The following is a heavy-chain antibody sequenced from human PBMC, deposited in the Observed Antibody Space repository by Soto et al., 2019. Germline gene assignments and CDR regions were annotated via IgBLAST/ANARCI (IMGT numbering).Heavy chain of an antibody. Sequence: QVQLVQSGAEVKKPGSSVKVSCKASGGTFSSYAISWVQQAPGQGLEWMGGIIPIFGTANYAQKFQGRVTITADESTSTAYMELSSLRPEDTAVYYCARCGPYYDILTGLDYWGQGTLVTVSS. D-gene: IGHD3-9*01. V-gene: IGHV1-69*01. CDR3: ARCGPYYDILTGLDY. J-gene: IGHJ4*02. CDR1: GGTFSSYA. CDR2: IIPIFGTA.